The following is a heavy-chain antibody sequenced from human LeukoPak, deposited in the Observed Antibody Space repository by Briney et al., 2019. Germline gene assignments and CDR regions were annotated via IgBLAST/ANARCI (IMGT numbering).Heavy chain of an antibody. V-gene: IGHV3-7*01. CDR1: GFTFSSYW. CDR3: ARVSTRHTSSASDY. Sequence: GGSLRLSCAASGFTFSSYWMSWVRQAPGKGLEWVANIKQDGSEKYYVDSVKGRFTISRDNAKNSLYLQMNSLRAEDTAVYYCARVSTRHTSSASDYWGQGTLVTVSS. J-gene: IGHJ4*02. CDR2: IKQDGSEK. D-gene: IGHD3-16*01.